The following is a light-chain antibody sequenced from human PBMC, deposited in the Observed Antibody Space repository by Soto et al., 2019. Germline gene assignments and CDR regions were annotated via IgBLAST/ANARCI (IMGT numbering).Light chain of an antibody. J-gene: IGLJ1*01. CDR3: SSYTSSSTFYV. CDR1: SSDVGSYNR. CDR2: EVS. V-gene: IGLV2-18*02. Sequence: QSVLTQPPSVSGSPGQSVTISCTGTSSDVGSYNRVSWYQQPPGTAPKLMIYEVSNRPSGVPDRFSGSKSGNTASLTISGLQPEDEADYYCSSYTSSSTFYVFGTGTKLTVL.